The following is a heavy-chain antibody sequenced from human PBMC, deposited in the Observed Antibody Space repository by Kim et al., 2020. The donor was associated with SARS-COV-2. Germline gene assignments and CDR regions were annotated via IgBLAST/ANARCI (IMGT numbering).Heavy chain of an antibody. Sequence: GGSLRLSCAASGFTFSTYRMHWVRQAPGKGLEWVSSISRTSYSIYYADSVEGRFTISRDNGKNSLYLQMNSLRDEDTAVYYCARDLCCGDSGDDDMDGWG. CDR1: GFTFSTYR. CDR3: ARDLCCGDSGDDDMDG. V-gene: IGHV3-48*02. D-gene: IGHD2-21*01. CDR2: ISRTSYSI. J-gene: IGHJ6*01.